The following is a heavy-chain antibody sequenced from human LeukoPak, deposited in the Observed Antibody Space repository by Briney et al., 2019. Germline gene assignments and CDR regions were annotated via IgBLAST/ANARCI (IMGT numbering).Heavy chain of an antibody. CDR2: ISGSGGST. J-gene: IGHJ4*02. V-gene: IGHV3-23*01. CDR1: GVTFSSHA. CDR3: AKDMVYAIRDNYFDY. Sequence: PGGSLRLSCAASGVTFSSHAMSWVRQAPGKGMEWVSAISGSGGSTYYADSVKGRFTISRDNSKNTLYLQMNSLRAEDTAVYYCAKDMVYAIRDNYFDYWGQGTLVTVSS. D-gene: IGHD2-8*01.